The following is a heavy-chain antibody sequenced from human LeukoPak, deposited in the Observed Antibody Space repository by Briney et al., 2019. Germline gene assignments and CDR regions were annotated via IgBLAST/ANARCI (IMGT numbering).Heavy chain of an antibody. V-gene: IGHV3-30*02. CDR2: IRHDGSDK. CDR1: GFRVTTYG. CDR3: ARDFNWAWDY. Sequence: GGCLRLSCAASGFRVTTYGMHWVRQAPGKGLEWVSFIRHDGSDKYYAESVKGRFTISKDDSKNTQYLQMNSLRSEDTAIYYCARDFNWAWDYWGQGALVTVSS. D-gene: IGHD3-16*01. J-gene: IGHJ4*02.